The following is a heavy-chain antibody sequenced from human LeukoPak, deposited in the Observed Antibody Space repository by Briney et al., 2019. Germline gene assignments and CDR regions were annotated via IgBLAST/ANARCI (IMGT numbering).Heavy chain of an antibody. J-gene: IGHJ4*02. CDR1: GFTVSSNY. V-gene: IGHV3-66*01. CDR3: AREGGEAAAGYLDY. CDR2: IYSGGST. D-gene: IGHD6-13*01. Sequence: PGGSLRPSCAASGFTVSSNYMSWVRQAPGKGLEWVSVIYSGGSTYYADSVKGRFTISRDNSKNTLYLQMNSLRAEDTAVYYCAREGGEAAAGYLDYWGQGTLVTVSS.